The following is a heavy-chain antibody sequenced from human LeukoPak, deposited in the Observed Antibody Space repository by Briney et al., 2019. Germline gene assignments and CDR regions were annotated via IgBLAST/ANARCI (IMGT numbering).Heavy chain of an antibody. V-gene: IGHV4-59*01. J-gene: IGHJ4*02. CDR2: IHYSGST. CDR1: GGSISSYY. Sequence: SETLSLTCTVSGGSISSYYWSWIRQPPGKGLEWIGCIHYSGSTNYSPSLKSRVTISVDTSKNQFSLKLSSVTAADTAVYYCARARYHTEMTYFRTVYYFDYWGQGTLVTVSS. CDR3: ARARYHTEMTYFRTVYYFDY. D-gene: IGHD3/OR15-3a*01.